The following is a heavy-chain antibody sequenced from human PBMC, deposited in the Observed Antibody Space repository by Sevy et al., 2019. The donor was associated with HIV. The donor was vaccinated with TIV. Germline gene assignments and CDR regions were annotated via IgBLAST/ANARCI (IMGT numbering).Heavy chain of an antibody. CDR1: GFTFSSSA. D-gene: IGHD4-17*01. CDR2: ITSNGGST. Sequence: GGSLRLSCAASGFTFSSSAMTWVRQAPGKGLEWVSAITSNGGSTFYADSVKGRFTISRDISQNTLFLQMNSLRAVDRAVYYDAKGLTPVTNQLSFDPWGQGTLVTVSS. CDR3: AKGLTPVTNQLSFDP. J-gene: IGHJ5*02. V-gene: IGHV3-23*01.